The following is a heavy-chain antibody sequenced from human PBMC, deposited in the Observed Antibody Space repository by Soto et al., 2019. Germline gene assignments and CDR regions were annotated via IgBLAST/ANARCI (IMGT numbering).Heavy chain of an antibody. D-gene: IGHD3-22*01. V-gene: IGHV3-30*03. J-gene: IGHJ5*02. CDR3: ARGVHRPHDSSGYPYNP. Sequence: GGSLRLSCAASGFTFSSYGMHWVRQAPGKGLEWVAVISYDGSNKYYADSVKGRFTISRDNSKNTLYLQMNSLRAEDTAVYYCARGVHRPHDSSGYPYNPWGQGTLVTVSS. CDR1: GFTFSSYG. CDR2: ISYDGSNK.